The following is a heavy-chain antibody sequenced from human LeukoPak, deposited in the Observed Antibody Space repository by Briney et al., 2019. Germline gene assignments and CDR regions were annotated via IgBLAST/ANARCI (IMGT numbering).Heavy chain of an antibody. J-gene: IGHJ4*02. CDR1: GFAFSSYS. Sequence: AGGSLRLSCAASGFAFSSYSMNWVRQAPGKGLEWVSYISSSSGTIYYADSVKGRFTISKDNSKNTLYLQMNSLRAEDTAVYYCARGEGSYSSRPDYWGQGTLVTVSS. CDR3: ARGEGSYSSRPDY. CDR2: ISSSSGTI. V-gene: IGHV3-48*01. D-gene: IGHD3-10*01.